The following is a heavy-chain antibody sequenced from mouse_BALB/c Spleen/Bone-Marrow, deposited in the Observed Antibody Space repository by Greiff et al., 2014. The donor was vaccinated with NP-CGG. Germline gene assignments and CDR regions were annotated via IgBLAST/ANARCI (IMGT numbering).Heavy chain of an antibody. V-gene: IGHV2-6-7*01. Sequence: VQLQQSGPGLVAPSQSLSITCTVSGFSLTGYGVNWVCQSLGKGLEWLGMIWDDGSTDYNSVLKSRLSISKDDSKSQVFLKRNSLQTDDTARYYCARTLGHYAMDYRGQGTSVTVSS. D-gene: IGHD4-1*01. J-gene: IGHJ4*01. CDR2: IWDDGST. CDR3: ARTLGHYAMDY. CDR1: GFSLTGYG.